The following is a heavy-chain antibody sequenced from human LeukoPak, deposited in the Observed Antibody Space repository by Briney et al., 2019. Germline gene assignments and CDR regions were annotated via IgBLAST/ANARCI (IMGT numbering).Heavy chain of an antibody. CDR2: IIPIFGTA. Sequence: ASVKVSCKASGGTFSSYAISWVRQAPGQGLEWMGGIIPIFGTANYAQKFQGRVTITADKSTSTAYMELSSLRSEDTAVYYCARLRYYSESSTNNRFDYWGQGTLVTVSS. CDR1: GGTFSSYA. CDR3: ARLRYYSESSTNNRFDY. J-gene: IGHJ4*02. D-gene: IGHD3-22*01. V-gene: IGHV1-69*06.